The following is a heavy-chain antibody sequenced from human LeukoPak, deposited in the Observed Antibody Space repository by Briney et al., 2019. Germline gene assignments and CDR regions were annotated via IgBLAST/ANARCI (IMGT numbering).Heavy chain of an antibody. V-gene: IGHV4-59*01. D-gene: IGHD6-13*01. J-gene: IGHJ5*02. CDR1: GGSTSSYY. CDR3: ARMSSNWPHWFDP. CDR2: IYYSGST. Sequence: SETLSLTCTVSGGSTSSYYWSWIRQPPGKGLEWIGYIYYSGSTNYNPSLKSRVTISVDTSKNQFSLKLSSVTAAGTAVYYCARMSSNWPHWFDPWGQGTLVTVSS.